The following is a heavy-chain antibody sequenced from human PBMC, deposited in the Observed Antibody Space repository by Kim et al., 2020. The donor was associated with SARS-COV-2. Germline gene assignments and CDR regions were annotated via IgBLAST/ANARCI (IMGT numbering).Heavy chain of an antibody. Sequence: GGSLRLSRAASGFTFSSYGMHWVRQAPGKGLEWVAVISYDGSNKYYADSVKGRFTISRDNSKNTLYLQMNSLRAEDTAVYYCARGTYCGGDCYSDAFDI. CDR2: ISYDGSNK. CDR3: ARGTYCGGDCYSDAFDI. V-gene: IGHV3-33*05. D-gene: IGHD2-21*02. CDR1: GFTFSSYG. J-gene: IGHJ3*02.